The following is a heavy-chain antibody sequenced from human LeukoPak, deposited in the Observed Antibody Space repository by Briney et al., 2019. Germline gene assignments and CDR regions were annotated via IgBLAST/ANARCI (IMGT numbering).Heavy chain of an antibody. CDR3: ARELHVAAWFDP. D-gene: IGHD6-13*01. Sequence: GGSLRLSCAASGFTFSSYGMHWVRQAPGKGLEWVAVIWYDGSNKYYAGSVKGRFTISRDNSKNTLYLQMNSLRAEDTAVYYCARELHVAAWFDPWGQGTLVTVSS. V-gene: IGHV3-33*01. CDR2: IWYDGSNK. J-gene: IGHJ5*02. CDR1: GFTFSSYG.